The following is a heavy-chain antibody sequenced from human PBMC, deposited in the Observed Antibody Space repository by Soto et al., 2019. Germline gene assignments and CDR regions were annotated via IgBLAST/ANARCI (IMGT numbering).Heavy chain of an antibody. D-gene: IGHD6-13*01. CDR2: IIPILGIA. V-gene: IGHV1-69*02. J-gene: IGHJ6*02. CDR3: ARLLVLDYYYGMDV. Sequence: QVQLVQSGAEVKKPGSSVKVSCKASGGTFSSYTISWVRQAPGQGLEWMGRIIPILGIANYAQKFQGRVTINADKSTSTAYMELSSLRSEDTAVYYCARLLVLDYYYGMDVWGQGTTVTVSS. CDR1: GGTFSSYT.